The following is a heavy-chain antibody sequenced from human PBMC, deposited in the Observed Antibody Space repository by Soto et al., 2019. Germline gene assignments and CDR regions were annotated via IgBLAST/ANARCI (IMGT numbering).Heavy chain of an antibody. CDR3: ASHAGIPYGSNWFDP. CDR1: GFTFSSYW. Sequence: GGSLRLSCAASGFTFSSYWMHWVRQAPGKGLVWVSRISTDGSSTTYADSVKGRFTISRDNAKNTLYLQMNSLRAEDTAVYYCASHAGIPYGSNWFDPWGQGTLVTVSS. CDR2: ISTDGSST. D-gene: IGHD2-21*01. J-gene: IGHJ5*02. V-gene: IGHV3-74*01.